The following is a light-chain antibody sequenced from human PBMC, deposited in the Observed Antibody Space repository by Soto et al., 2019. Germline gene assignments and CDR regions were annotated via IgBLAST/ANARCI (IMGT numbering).Light chain of an antibody. Sequence: EIVLTQSPGTLSLSPGERATLSCRARQSISSTYLAWYQKKPGQAPRLLLYGASSRATGIPDRFSGSGSGRDFTLTIRGLEPEDSSVYYCQQYGSSSFAFGPGTKVQIK. CDR2: GAS. V-gene: IGKV3-20*01. CDR1: QSISSTY. CDR3: QQYGSSSFA. J-gene: IGKJ3*01.